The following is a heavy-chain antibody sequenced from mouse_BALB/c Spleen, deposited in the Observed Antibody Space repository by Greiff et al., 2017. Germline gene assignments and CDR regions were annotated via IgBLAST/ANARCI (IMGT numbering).Heavy chain of an antibody. CDR1: GFTFSNYW. V-gene: IGHV6-6*02. D-gene: IGHD2-10*01. J-gene: IGHJ3*01. CDR2: IRLKSNNYAT. CDR3: TSLLYPAY. Sequence: EVKLMESGGGLVQPGGSMKLSCVASGFTFSNYWMNWVRQSPEKGLEWVAEIRLKSNNYATHYAESVKGRFTISRDDSKSSVYLQMNNLRAEDTGIYYCTSLLYPAYWGQGTLVTVSA.